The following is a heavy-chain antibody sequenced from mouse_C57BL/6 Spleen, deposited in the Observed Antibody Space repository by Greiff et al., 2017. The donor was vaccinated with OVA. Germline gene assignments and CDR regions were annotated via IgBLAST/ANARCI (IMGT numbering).Heavy chain of an antibody. Sequence: VQLQESDAELVKPGASVKISCKVSGYTFTDHTIHWMKQRPEQGLEWIGYIYPRDGSTKYNEKFKGKATLTADKSSSTAYMQLSSLTSEDSAVYYCAREGVYDYYWFAYWGQGTLVTVSA. CDR3: AREGVYDYYWFAY. CDR1: GYTFTDHT. J-gene: IGHJ3*01. V-gene: IGHV1-78*01. CDR2: IYPRDGST. D-gene: IGHD2-4*01.